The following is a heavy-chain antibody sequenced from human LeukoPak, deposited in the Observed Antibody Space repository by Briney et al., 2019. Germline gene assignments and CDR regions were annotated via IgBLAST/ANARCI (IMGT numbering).Heavy chain of an antibody. J-gene: IGHJ4*02. CDR2: ISGTSSTI. V-gene: IGHV3-48*01. CDR1: GFTFRSYS. CDR3: ARDGTGGVNYFGAGSYDS. D-gene: IGHD3-10*01. Sequence: PGGSLRLSCVASGFTFRSYSLNWVRQAPGKGLEGISYISGTSSTIYYTDSVKGRFTISRDNGKNSLYLQMNSLEVEDTAMYYCARDGTGGVNYFGAGSYDSWGQGTLVVVSS.